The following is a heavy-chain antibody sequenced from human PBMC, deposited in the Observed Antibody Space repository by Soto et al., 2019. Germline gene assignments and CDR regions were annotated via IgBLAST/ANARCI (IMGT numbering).Heavy chain of an antibody. CDR3: AAATYYDFWSGYYHYFDY. D-gene: IGHD3-3*01. CDR2: IYYSGST. V-gene: IGHV4-31*03. J-gene: IGHJ4*02. CDR1: GGSISSGGYY. Sequence: SETLSLTCTVSGGSISSGGYYWSWIRQHPGKGLEWIGYIYYSGSTYYNPSLKSRVTISVDTSKNQFSLKLSSVTAADTAVYYCAAATYYDFWSGYYHYFDYWGQGTLVTVSS.